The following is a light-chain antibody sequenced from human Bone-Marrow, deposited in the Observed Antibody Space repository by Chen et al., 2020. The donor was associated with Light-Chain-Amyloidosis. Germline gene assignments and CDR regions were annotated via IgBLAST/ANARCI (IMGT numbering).Light chain of an antibody. CDR2: DVS. J-gene: IGLJ1*01. CDR1: SRDDRRYNY. V-gene: IGLV2-14*03. CDR3: SSYTSTFPYV. Sequence: QFALSTPPSVSGSPEQSNTKTYAGTSRDDRRYNYVSWYQQHPGKVPKLIIHDVSDRPSGVSDRFSGSKSGNTASLTISGLQAEDEADYYCSSYTSTFPYVFGTGTRLTVL.